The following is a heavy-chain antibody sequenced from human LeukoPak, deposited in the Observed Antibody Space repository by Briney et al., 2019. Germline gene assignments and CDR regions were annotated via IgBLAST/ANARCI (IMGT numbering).Heavy chain of an antibody. Sequence: SGTLSLTCAVSGVLISDGEWWSWVRQPPGKGLEWIGEIFHSGLTTYNPSLESRVTISVDTSKNQFSLTVNSLTAADTAVYYCTRGIVVGGYDLGSPLFDYWGQGALVTVSS. CDR3: TRGIVVGGYDLGSPLFDY. J-gene: IGHJ4*02. CDR1: GVLISDGEW. V-gene: IGHV4-4*02. CDR2: IFHSGLT. D-gene: IGHD5-12*01.